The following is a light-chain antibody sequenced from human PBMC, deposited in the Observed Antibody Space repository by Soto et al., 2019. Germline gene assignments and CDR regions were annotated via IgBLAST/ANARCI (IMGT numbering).Light chain of an antibody. CDR1: SGHSSYA. Sequence: QPVLTQSPSASASLGASVKLTCTVSSGHSSYAIAWHQQQPERGPRYLMNLNSDGSHSKGDGIPDRFSGSSSGAERYLTISSLQSEDEADYYCQTWGTGIVVFGGGTKLTVL. V-gene: IGLV4-69*02. CDR3: QTWGTGIVV. J-gene: IGLJ2*01. CDR2: LNSDGSH.